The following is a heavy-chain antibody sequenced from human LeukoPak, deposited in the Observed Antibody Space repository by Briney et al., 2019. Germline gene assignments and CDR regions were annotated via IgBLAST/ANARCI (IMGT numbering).Heavy chain of an antibody. CDR2: IIPIFGTA. V-gene: IGHV1-69*06. CDR1: GYTFTGYY. J-gene: IGHJ4*02. D-gene: IGHD1-26*01. CDR3: ASPDHPGASGSYYFDY. Sequence: SVKVSCKASGYTFTGYYMHWVRQAPGQGLEWMGGIIPIFGTANYAQKFQGRVTITADKTTSTAYMELSSLRSEDTAVYYCASPDHPGASGSYYFDYWGQGTLVTVSS.